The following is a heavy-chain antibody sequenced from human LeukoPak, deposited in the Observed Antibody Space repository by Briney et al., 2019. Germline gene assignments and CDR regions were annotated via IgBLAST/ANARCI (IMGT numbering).Heavy chain of an antibody. J-gene: IGHJ3*02. CDR2: IYHSGST. CDR3: ARRTYEDIVVVVAAFFPGFDI. Sequence: ASETLSLTCTVSGYFISSGYYWGWIRQPPGKGLEWIGSIYHSGSTYCNPSLKSRVTISVDTSKNQFSLKLSSVTAADTAVYYCARRTYEDIVVVVAAFFPGFDILGQGRMVTVSS. CDR1: GYFISSGYY. V-gene: IGHV4-38-2*02. D-gene: IGHD2-15*01.